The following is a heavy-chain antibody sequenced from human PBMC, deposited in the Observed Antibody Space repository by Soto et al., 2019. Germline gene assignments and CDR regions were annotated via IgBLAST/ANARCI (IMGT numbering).Heavy chain of an antibody. CDR3: SRYRYSYRLREYFFDY. Sequence: PSETLSLTCTVSGDSINSGDFYWSWIRQSPEKGLEWIGNLYYTGNTYYNPSLKSRLTISVDSSKKQFPLMVTSVTAADTAVYYCSRYRYSYRLREYFFDYWGQGTPVTVSS. CDR1: GDSINSGDFY. V-gene: IGHV4-30-4*01. CDR2: LYYTGNT. J-gene: IGHJ4*02. D-gene: IGHD3-16*01.